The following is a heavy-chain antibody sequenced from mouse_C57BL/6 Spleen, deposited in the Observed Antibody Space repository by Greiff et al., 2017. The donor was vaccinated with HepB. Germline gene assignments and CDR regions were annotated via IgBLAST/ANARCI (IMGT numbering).Heavy chain of an antibody. V-gene: IGHV1-82*01. CDR1: GYAFSSSW. J-gene: IGHJ3*01. CDR2: IYPGDGDT. CDR3: ARSPGPFAY. Sequence: VQLQQSGPELVKPGASVKISCKASGYAFSSSWMNWVKQRPGKGLEWIGRIYPGDGDTNYNGKFKGKATLTADKSSSTAYMQLSSLTSEDSAVYFCARSPGPFAYWGQGTLVTVSA.